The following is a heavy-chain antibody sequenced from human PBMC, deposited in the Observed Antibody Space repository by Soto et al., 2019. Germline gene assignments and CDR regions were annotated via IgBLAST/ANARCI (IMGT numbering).Heavy chain of an antibody. CDR1: GFTFSSYA. D-gene: IGHD3-9*01. V-gene: IGHV3-23*01. J-gene: IGHJ4*02. Sequence: EVQLLESGGGLVQPGGSLRLSCAASGFTFSSYAMSWVRQAPGKGLEWVSAISGSGGSTYYADSVKGRFTISRDNSKNTLYLQMNSLRAEDTAIYYCAKDVGYYDILTGYYPPRNFDDWCQGTLVTVSS. CDR3: AKDVGYYDILTGYYPPRNFDD. CDR2: ISGSGGST.